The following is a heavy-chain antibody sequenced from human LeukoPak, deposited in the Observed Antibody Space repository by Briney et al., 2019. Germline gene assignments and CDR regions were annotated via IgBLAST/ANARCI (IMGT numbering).Heavy chain of an antibody. CDR2: ISSSSTTI. J-gene: IGHJ4*02. V-gene: IGHV3-48*02. Sequence: GGSLRLSCAASGFTFSFYSMNWVRQAPGKGLEWISYISSSSTTIYYADSVKGRFTTSRDDAKNSLFLQMNSLTDEDTAVYYCARDPGYSYALDYWGRGTLVTVSS. D-gene: IGHD5-18*01. CDR3: ARDPGYSYALDY. CDR1: GFTFSFYS.